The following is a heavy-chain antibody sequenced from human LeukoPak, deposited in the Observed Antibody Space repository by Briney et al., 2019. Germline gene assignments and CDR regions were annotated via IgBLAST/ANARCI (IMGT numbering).Heavy chain of an antibody. V-gene: IGHV1-18*01. J-gene: IGHJ5*02. Sequence: GASVKVSCKASGYTFTSYGISWVRQAPGRELEWMGWISAYNGNTNYAQKLQGRVTMTTDTSTSTAYMELRSLRSDDTAVYYCARVTKATVVPYNWFDPWGQGTLVTVSS. D-gene: IGHD4-23*01. CDR3: ARVTKATVVPYNWFDP. CDR1: GYTFTSYG. CDR2: ISAYNGNT.